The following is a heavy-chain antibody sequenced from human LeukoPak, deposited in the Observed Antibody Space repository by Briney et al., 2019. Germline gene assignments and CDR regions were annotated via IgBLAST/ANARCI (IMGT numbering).Heavy chain of an antibody. D-gene: IGHD6-6*01. CDR2: IYYSGST. J-gene: IGHJ4*02. CDR3: ARAGQFISARPISFDY. V-gene: IGHV4-59*11. CDR1: GGSISNHY. Sequence: KPSETLSLTCTVPGGSISNHYWCWSRQPPGKGGGWIGYIYYSGSTNYNPSLKSRVTISVDTSKNHFSLKLSSVTAADPAVYYCARAGQFISARPISFDYWGQGTLVTVSS.